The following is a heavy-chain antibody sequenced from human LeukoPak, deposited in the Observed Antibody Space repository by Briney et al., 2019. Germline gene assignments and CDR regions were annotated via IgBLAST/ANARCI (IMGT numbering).Heavy chain of an antibody. Sequence: PGGSLRLSCEASGFTFSNYAMHWLRRAPGKGLEWVANIKQDGSEKYYVDSVKGRFTISRDNAKNSLYLQMNSLRAEDTAVYYCARWVATWGQGTLVTVSS. CDR2: IKQDGSEK. CDR3: ARWVAT. V-gene: IGHV3-7*01. D-gene: IGHD5-12*01. CDR1: GFTFSNYA. J-gene: IGHJ5*02.